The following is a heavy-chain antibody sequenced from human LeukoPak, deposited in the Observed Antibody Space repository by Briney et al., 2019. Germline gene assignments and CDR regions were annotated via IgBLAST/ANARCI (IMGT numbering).Heavy chain of an antibody. D-gene: IGHD2-15*01. CDR2: ISGSADNT. CDR3: AKGGGYEVLYDY. Sequence: GGSLRLPCVASGFTFSSYGMSWVRQAPGKGLEWVSSISGSADNTYYADSVKGRFTISRDNSKNTLYLQINSLRAEDTAVYYCAKGGGYEVLYDYWGQGTLVTVSS. V-gene: IGHV3-23*01. J-gene: IGHJ4*02. CDR1: GFTFSSYG.